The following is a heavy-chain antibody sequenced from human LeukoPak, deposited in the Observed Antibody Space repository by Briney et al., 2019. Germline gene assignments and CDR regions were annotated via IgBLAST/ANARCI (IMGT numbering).Heavy chain of an antibody. D-gene: IGHD4-17*01. V-gene: IGHV4-59*08. CDR2: IYYSGST. Sequence: PSETLSLTCTVSGGSISSYYWSWIRQPPGKGLEWIGYIYYSGSTNYNPSLKSRVTISVDTSKNLFSLKLSSVTAADTAVYYCARQGDYGNWFDPWGQGTLVTVSS. J-gene: IGHJ5*02. CDR1: GGSISSYY. CDR3: ARQGDYGNWFDP.